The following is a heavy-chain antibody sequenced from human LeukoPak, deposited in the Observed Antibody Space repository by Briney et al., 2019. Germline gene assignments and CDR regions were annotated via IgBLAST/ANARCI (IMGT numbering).Heavy chain of an antibody. D-gene: IGHD2-2*01. V-gene: IGHV1-8*01. CDR3: ARGLHCSKANCQRGEWFDP. CDR2: MNPDSGNT. CDR1: GYTFTSYD. Sequence: ASVKVSCKASGYTFTSYDINWVRQATGQGLEWMGWMNPDSGNTGYAQKFQGRVTMTRNASISTAYMELSSLRSEDTAMYYCARGLHCSKANCQRGEWFDPWGQGTLVTVSS. J-gene: IGHJ5*02.